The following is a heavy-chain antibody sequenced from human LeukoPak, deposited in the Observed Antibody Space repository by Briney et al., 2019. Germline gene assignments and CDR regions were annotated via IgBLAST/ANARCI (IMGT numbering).Heavy chain of an antibody. J-gene: IGHJ5*02. CDR1: GGSISSYY. CDR3: ARDWFVVPAAGITNWFDP. CDR2: IYTSRST. Sequence: SETLSLTCTVSGGSISSYYWSWIRQPAGKGLEWIGRIYTSRSTNYNPSLKSRVTMSVDTSKNQFSLKLSSVTAADTAVYYCARDWFVVPAAGITNWFDPWGQGTRVTVSS. D-gene: IGHD2-2*01. V-gene: IGHV4-4*07.